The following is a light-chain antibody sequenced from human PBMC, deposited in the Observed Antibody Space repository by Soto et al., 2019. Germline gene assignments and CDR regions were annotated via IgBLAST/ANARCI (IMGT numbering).Light chain of an antibody. Sequence: QAVVTQPPSVSGAPGQRVTISCTGSSSNIGAGYDVHWYQQLPGTAPKLLIYGNSNRPSGVPDRFSGSKSGTSASLAITGLQAEDEADYYCQSYDSNLHVVFGGGTKLTVL. V-gene: IGLV1-40*01. CDR2: GNS. CDR3: QSYDSNLHVV. J-gene: IGLJ2*01. CDR1: SSNIGAGYD.